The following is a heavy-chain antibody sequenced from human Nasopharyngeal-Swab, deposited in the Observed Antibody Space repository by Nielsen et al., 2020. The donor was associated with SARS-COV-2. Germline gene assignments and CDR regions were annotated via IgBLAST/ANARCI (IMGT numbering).Heavy chain of an antibody. CDR2: VSYHGSNK. CDR1: GFTFSSYA. Sequence: GESLKISCAASGFTFSSYAMHWVRQAPGKGLEWVAVVSYHGSNKYYADSVKGRFTISRDNSKNTLYLQMNSLRAEDTAVYYCARVPRGYYDSSGYYYEDEYFQHWGQGTLVTVSS. D-gene: IGHD3-22*01. J-gene: IGHJ1*01. CDR3: ARVPRGYYDSSGYYYEDEYFQH. V-gene: IGHV3-30*04.